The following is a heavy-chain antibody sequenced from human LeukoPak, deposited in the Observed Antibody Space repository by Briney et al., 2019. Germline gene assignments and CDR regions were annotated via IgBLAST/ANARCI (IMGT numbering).Heavy chain of an antibody. CDR3: ARRGRGWGYSGYNRYYFDY. CDR2: IYYSGST. Sequence: SETLSLTCTVSGVSISSNYWSWIRQPPGKGLEWIGYIYYSGSTNYNPSLKSRVTISVDTSKNQFSLKLSSVTAADTAVYYCARRGRGWGYSGYNRYYFDYWGQGTLVTVSS. D-gene: IGHD5-12*01. CDR1: GVSISSNY. V-gene: IGHV4-59*12. J-gene: IGHJ4*02.